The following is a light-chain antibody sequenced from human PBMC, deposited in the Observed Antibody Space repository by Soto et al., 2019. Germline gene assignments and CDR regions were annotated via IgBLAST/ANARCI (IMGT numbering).Light chain of an antibody. CDR2: WAS. CDR3: LQYYSTPWT. CDR1: QSVLYSSNNKNY. V-gene: IGKV4-1*01. J-gene: IGKJ1*01. Sequence: DLVLTHSPHSLAVSLGERATINCKSSQSVLYSSNNKNYLAWYQQKAGRSPKLLFYWASTRESGVPDRFSGSGSGTDFTLTISSLQAEDVAVYYCLQYYSTPWTFGQGTKVDIK.